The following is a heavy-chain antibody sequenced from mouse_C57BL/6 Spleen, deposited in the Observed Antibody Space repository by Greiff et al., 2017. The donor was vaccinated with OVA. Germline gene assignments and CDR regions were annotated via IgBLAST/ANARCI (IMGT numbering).Heavy chain of an antibody. V-gene: IGHV1-26*01. CDR2: INPNNGGT. D-gene: IGHD2-3*01. J-gene: IGHJ2*01. CDR3: ARGRGYYEDY. CDR1: GYTFTDYY. Sequence: VQLQQSGPELVKPGASVKISCKASGYTFTDYYMNWVKQSHGKSLEWIGDINPNNGGTSYNQKFKGKATLTVDKSSSTAYMELRSLTSEDSAVYYCARGRGYYEDYWGQGTTLTVSS.